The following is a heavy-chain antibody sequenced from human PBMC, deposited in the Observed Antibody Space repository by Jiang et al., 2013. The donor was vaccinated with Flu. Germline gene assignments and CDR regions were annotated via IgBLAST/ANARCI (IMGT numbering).Heavy chain of an antibody. V-gene: IGHV4-59*01. D-gene: IGHD2-2*03. CDR3: AGGYCSSNNCPLFDP. CDR1: GGSISSYY. Sequence: GLVKPSETLSLTCTVSGGSISSYYWSWIRQPPGKGLEWIGYIYYSGSTKYNPSLKSRVTISVDTSNNQFSLKLSSVTAADTAVYYCAGGYCSSNNCPLFDPWGQGTLVTVSS. J-gene: IGHJ5*02. CDR2: IYYSGST.